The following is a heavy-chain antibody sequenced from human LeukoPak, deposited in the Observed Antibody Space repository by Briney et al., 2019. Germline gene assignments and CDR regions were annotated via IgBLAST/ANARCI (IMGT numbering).Heavy chain of an antibody. Sequence: QPGGSLRLSCAASGFTFSSYEMNWVRQAPGKGLEWVSTISGGSGNTYYADSVKGRFTISRDNSKNTVSVQMNSLRAEDTAVYYCVKTSLPLGLATAMKVFVYWGQGTQVTVSS. CDR2: ISGGSGNT. CDR3: VKTSLPLGLATAMKVFVY. CDR1: GFTFSSYE. D-gene: IGHD2-2*01. V-gene: IGHV3-23*01. J-gene: IGHJ4*02.